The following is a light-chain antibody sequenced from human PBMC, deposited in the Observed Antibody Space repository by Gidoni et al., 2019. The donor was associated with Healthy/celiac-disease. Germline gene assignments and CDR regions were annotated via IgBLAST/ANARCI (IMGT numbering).Light chain of an antibody. V-gene: IGKV4-1*01. CDR1: QSVLYSSNNKNY. Sequence: DIVMTQSPDSLAVSLGERATINCKSSQSVLYSSNNKNYLAWYQQKPGQPPKLLIYWASTRESGVPDRFSGSGSGTDFTLTISSLKAEDVAVYYCQQYYSTPWLTFGGGTKVEIK. CDR2: WAS. J-gene: IGKJ4*01. CDR3: QQYYSTPWLT.